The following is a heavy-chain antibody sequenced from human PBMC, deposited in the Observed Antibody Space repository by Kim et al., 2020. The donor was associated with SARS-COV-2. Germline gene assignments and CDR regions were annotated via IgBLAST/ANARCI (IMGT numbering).Heavy chain of an antibody. J-gene: IGHJ4*02. D-gene: IGHD5-12*01. CDR1: GFTFSDYY. Sequence: GGSLRLSCAASGFTFSDYYMSWIRQAPGKGLEWVSYISSSSSYTNYADSVKGRFTISRDNAKNSLYLQMNSLRAEDTAVYYCARIPSGYATGGYFDYWGQGTLVTVSS. CDR3: ARIPSGYATGGYFDY. CDR2: ISSSSSYT. V-gene: IGHV3-11*06.